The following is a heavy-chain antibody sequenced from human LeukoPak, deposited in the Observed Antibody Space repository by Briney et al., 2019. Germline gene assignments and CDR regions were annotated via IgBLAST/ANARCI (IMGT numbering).Heavy chain of an antibody. CDR2: ITASDTTK. CDR1: GLTFSSYN. CDR3: AAASAFSSSWRS. D-gene: IGHD6-13*01. J-gene: IGHJ5*02. V-gene: IGHV3-48*01. Sequence: PGGSLILSCAASGLTFSSYNMNWVRQAPGKGPEWVAYITASDTTKYYADSVKGRFTISRDNAKKSLFLQMNSLRAEDTAVYYCAAASAFSSSWRSWGQGTVVSVSS.